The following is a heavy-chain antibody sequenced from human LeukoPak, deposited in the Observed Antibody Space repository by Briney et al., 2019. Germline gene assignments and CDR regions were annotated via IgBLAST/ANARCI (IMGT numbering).Heavy chain of an antibody. CDR3: ARHPEKSSSSLNWFDP. J-gene: IGHJ5*02. CDR1: GGSISSYY. CDR2: IYYSGST. D-gene: IGHD6-13*01. V-gene: IGHV4-59*08. Sequence: KPSETLSLTCTVSGGSISSYYWSWIRQPPGKGLEWIGYIYYSGSTDYNPSLKSRVTISVDTSKNQFSLKLSSVTAADTAVYYCARHPEKSSSSLNWFDPWGQGTLVTVSS.